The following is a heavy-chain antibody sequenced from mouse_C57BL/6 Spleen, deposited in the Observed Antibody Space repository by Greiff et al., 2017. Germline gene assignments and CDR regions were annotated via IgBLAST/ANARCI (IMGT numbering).Heavy chain of an antibody. V-gene: IGHV1-85*01. J-gene: IGHJ2*01. Sequence: VQLQQSGPELVKPGASVKLSCKASGYTFTSYDINWVKQRPGQGLEWIGWIYPRDGSTKYNEKFKGKATLTVDTSSSTAYMELHSLTSEDSAVYFCARGITTVVATSYFDYWGQGTTLTVSS. CDR3: ARGITTVVATSYFDY. D-gene: IGHD1-1*01. CDR2: IYPRDGST. CDR1: GYTFTSYD.